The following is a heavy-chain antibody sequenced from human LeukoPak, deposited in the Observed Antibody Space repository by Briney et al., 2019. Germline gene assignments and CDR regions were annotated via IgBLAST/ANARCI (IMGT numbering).Heavy chain of an antibody. Sequence: GGSLRLSCAASGFTFSSYGMHWVRQAPGKGLEWVAVISYDGSNKYYADSVKGRFTISRDNSKNTLYLQMNSLRAEDTAVYYCAKDVRGSRINYYYYYMDVWGKGTTVTVSS. D-gene: IGHD6-13*01. CDR1: GFTFSSYG. CDR2: ISYDGSNK. V-gene: IGHV3-30*18. J-gene: IGHJ6*03. CDR3: AKDVRGSRINYYYYYMDV.